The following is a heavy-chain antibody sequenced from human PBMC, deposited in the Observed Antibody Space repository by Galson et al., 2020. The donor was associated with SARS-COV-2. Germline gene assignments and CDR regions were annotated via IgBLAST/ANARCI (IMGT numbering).Heavy chain of an antibody. D-gene: IGHD5-12*01. CDR2: IIPIFGTA. CDR3: ASMVEMATMGAFDI. J-gene: IGHJ3*02. Sequence: KISCKASGGTFSSYAISWVRQAPGQGLEWMGGIIPIFGTANYAQKFQGRVTITADKSTSTAYMELSSLRSEDTAVYYCASMVEMATMGAFDIWGQGTMVTVSS. CDR1: GGTFSSYA. V-gene: IGHV1-69*06.